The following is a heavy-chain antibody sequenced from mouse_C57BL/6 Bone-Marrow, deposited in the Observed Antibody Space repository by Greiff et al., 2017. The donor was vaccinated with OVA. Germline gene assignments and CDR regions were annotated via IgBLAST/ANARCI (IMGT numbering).Heavy chain of an antibody. CDR3: TTGITTPSMDY. V-gene: IGHV14-4*01. D-gene: IGHD1-1*01. CDR2: IDPENGDT. J-gene: IGHJ4*01. CDR1: GFNIKDDY. Sequence: VQLQQSGAELVRPGASVKLSCTASGFNIKDDYMHWVKQRPEQGLEWIGWIDPENGDTEYASKFQGKATITADTSSNTAYLQLSRLTSEDAAVYYCTTGITTPSMDYWGQGTSVTVSS.